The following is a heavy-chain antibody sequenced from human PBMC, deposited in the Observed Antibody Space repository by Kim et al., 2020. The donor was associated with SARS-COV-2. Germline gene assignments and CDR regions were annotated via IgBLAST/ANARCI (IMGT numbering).Heavy chain of an antibody. V-gene: IGHV3-33*01. J-gene: IGHJ4*02. CDR2: IWYDGSNK. CDR1: GFTFSSYG. Sequence: GGSLRLSCAASGFTFSSYGMHWVRQAPGKGLEWVAVIWYDGSNKYYADSVKGRFTISRDNSKNTLYLQMNSLRAEDTAVYYCAREEYSGSYHRIDYWGQGTLVTVSS. D-gene: IGHD1-26*01. CDR3: AREEYSGSYHRIDY.